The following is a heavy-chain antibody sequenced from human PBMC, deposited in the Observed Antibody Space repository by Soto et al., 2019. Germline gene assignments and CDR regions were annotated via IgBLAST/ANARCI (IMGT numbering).Heavy chain of an antibody. CDR2: IKQDGSEK. V-gene: IGHV3-7*01. CDR3: ARDPNIVLVPAALRSYYYYYGMDV. CDR1: GFTFSSYW. Sequence: GGSLRLSCAASGFTFSSYWMSWVRQAPGKGLEWVANIKQDGSEKYYVDSVKGRFTISRDNAKNSLYLQMNSLRAEDTAVYYCARDPNIVLVPAALRSYYYYYGMDVWGQGTTVTVAS. D-gene: IGHD2-2*01. J-gene: IGHJ6*01.